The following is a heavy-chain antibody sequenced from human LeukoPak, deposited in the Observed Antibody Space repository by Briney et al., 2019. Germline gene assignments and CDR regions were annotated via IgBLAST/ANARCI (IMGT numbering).Heavy chain of an antibody. CDR2: INSNSGGT. CDR1: AVALTVVA. J-gene: IGHJ5*02. V-gene: IGHV1-2*02. CDR3: ARCASGLYTVTTSWFDP. Sequence: ASVTVSSTASAVALTVVALHSVRHAPGQGHGWMGWINSNSGGTNYAQKFQGRVTMTRDTAMSTAYMELSRLRSDDTALYDSARCASGLYTVTTSWFDPWGQGTLVTVSS. D-gene: IGHD4-17*01.